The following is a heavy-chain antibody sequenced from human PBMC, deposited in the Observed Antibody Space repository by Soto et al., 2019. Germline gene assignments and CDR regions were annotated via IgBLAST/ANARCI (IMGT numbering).Heavy chain of an antibody. J-gene: IGHJ6*02. V-gene: IGHV1-24*01. CDR3: ATKGRWYVGYYYYGMDV. CDR1: GYTLTELS. D-gene: IGHD6-13*01. Sequence: QVQLVQSGAEVKKPGASVKVSCKVSGYTLTELSMHWVRQAPGKGLEWMGGFDPEDGETIYAQKFQGRVTMTENTSTDTAYLELCSLRSEDTAVYYCATKGRWYVGYYYYGMDVWGQGTTVTVSS. CDR2: FDPEDGET.